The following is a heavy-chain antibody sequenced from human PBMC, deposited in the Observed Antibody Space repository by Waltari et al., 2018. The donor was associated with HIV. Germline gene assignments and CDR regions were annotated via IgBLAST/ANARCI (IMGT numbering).Heavy chain of an antibody. CDR1: GYTFISYY. D-gene: IGHD2-15*01. Sequence: QVQLVQSGAEVKKPVASVKVSCKASGYTFISYYMHWARQDPGQGLEWMGIINPSGNSTSYGQKYQVRLTMTRDTSTSTVYMELSSLRAEDTAVYYCARAPCSGGSCRLFDYWGQGTLVTVSS. V-gene: IGHV1-46*01. J-gene: IGHJ4*02. CDR2: INPSGNST. CDR3: ARAPCSGGSCRLFDY.